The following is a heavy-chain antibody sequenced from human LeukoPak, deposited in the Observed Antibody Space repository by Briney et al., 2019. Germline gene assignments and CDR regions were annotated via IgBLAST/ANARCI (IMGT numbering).Heavy chain of an antibody. CDR1: GGTFSSYA. V-gene: IGHV1-69*05. Sequence: GASVKVSCKASGGTFSSYAISWVRQAPGQGLEWMGGIIPIFGTANYAQKFQGRVTITTDESTSTAYIELSSLRSEHTAVYYCARVVSPPRGYCSSTTCYTGWFDPSGQGTLVTVSS. CDR2: IIPIFGTA. J-gene: IGHJ5*02. D-gene: IGHD2-2*02. CDR3: ARVVSPPRGYCSSTTCYTGWFDP.